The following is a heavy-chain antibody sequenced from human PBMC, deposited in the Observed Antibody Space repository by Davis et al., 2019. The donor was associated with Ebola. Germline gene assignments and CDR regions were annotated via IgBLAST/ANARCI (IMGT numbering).Heavy chain of an antibody. J-gene: IGHJ6*02. CDR2: ISYDGSNK. V-gene: IGHV3-30-3*01. CDR1: GFTFSSYA. CDR3: ARPQLGYSSSWDGMDV. Sequence: GESLKISCAASGFTFSSYAMHWVRQAPGKGLEWVAVISYDGSNKYYADSVKGRFTISRDNSKNTLYLQMNSLRAEDTAVYYCARPQLGYSSSWDGMDVWGQGTTVTVSS. D-gene: IGHD6-13*01.